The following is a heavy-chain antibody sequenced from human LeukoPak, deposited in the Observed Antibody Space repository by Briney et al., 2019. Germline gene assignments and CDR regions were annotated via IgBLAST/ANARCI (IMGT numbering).Heavy chain of an antibody. V-gene: IGHV3-30*18. CDR3: AKVPTYYYDSRGEYYFDY. CDR1: GFTFSSYG. Sequence: GGSLRLSCAASGFTFSSYGMHWVRQAPGKGLEWVAVMSYNGQITYYADSVKGRFTISRDNSQNMLYLQMNSLRVDDTSVYYCAKVPTYYYDSRGEYYFDYWGQGTLVTVSS. D-gene: IGHD3-22*01. J-gene: IGHJ4*02. CDR2: MSYNGQIT.